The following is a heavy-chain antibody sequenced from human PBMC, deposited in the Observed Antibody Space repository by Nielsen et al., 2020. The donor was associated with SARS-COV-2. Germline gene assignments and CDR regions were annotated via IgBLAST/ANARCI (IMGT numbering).Heavy chain of an antibody. CDR2: IKPDGSEK. V-gene: IGHV3-7*01. Sequence: GESLKISCAASGFTFSSLWMSWVRHVPGKGLEWVADIKPDGSEKVYVDSVMGRFTISRDNAKNSMSLQMNSLRVEDTAVYYCARDWSRAFDVWGQGTMVTVSS. CDR1: GFTFSSLW. J-gene: IGHJ3*01. CDR3: ARDWSRAFDV.